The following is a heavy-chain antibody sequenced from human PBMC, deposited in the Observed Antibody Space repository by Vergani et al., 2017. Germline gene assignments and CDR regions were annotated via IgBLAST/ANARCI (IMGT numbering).Heavy chain of an antibody. Sequence: QVQLVESGGGVVQPGRSLRLSCAASGFTFSSYAMHWVRQAPGKGLEWVAVISYDGSNKYYAYSVKGRFTISRDNSKNTLYLQMNSLRAEDTAVYYCARAGYSYGYFGYYYMDVWGKGTTVTVSS. CDR2: ISYDGSNK. CDR3: ARAGYSYGYFGYYYMDV. D-gene: IGHD5-18*01. V-gene: IGHV3-30-3*01. J-gene: IGHJ6*03. CDR1: GFTFSSYA.